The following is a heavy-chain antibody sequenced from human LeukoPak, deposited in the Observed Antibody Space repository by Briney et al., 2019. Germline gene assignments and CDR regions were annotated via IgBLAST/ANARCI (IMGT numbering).Heavy chain of an antibody. D-gene: IGHD2-2*01. Sequence: SETLSLTCTVSGGSISYYYWSWIRQPPGKGLEWIGYIYYSGSTNYNPSLKSRVTISVDTSKNQFSLNLTSVTTADTAVYYCARVSCSSTSCHRRDDLDVWGQGTMVTVSS. CDR3: ARVSCSSTSCHRRDDLDV. CDR1: GGSISYYY. CDR2: IYYSGST. J-gene: IGHJ3*01. V-gene: IGHV4-59*01.